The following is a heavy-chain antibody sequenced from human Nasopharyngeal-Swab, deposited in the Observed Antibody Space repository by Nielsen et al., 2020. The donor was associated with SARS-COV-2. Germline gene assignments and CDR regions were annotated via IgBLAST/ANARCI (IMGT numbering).Heavy chain of an antibody. V-gene: IGHV2-5*02. D-gene: IGHD2-15*01. CDR2: IYWDGDK. CDR1: GFSLSTTGMG. CDR3: ARRRGGGVVVAVGGGGFDV. Sequence: SGPTLVKPTQTLTLTCTFSGFSLSTTGMGVGWLRQPPGKALEWLALIYWDGDKRYSSSLKNRLTITKDTSTNQVVLTVTNMDPVDTATYFCARRRGGGVVVAVGGGGFDVWGQGTMVTVSS. J-gene: IGHJ3*01.